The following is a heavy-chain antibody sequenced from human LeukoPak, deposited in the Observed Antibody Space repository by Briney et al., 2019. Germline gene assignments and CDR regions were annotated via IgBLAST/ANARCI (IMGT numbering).Heavy chain of an antibody. D-gene: IGHD6-13*01. V-gene: IGHV4-31*03. CDR3: ARDQQLVNERHFDY. Sequence: PSQTLSLTCTVSGGSISSGGYYWSWIRQHPGKGLGWIGYIYYSGSTYYNPSLKSRVTISVDTSKNQFSLKLSSVTAADTAVYYCARDQQLVNERHFDYWGQGTLVTVSS. J-gene: IGHJ4*02. CDR2: IYYSGST. CDR1: GGSISSGGYY.